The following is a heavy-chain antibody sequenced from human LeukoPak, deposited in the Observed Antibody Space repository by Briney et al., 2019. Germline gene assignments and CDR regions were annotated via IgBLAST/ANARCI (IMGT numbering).Heavy chain of an antibody. V-gene: IGHV3-30*18. Sequence: PGGSLRLSCAASGFTFSSYGMHWVRQAPGKGLEWVAVISYDGSNKYYADSVKGRFTISRDNSKNTLYLQMNSLRAEDTAAYYCAKDHYYESFDYWGQGTLVTVSS. D-gene: IGHD3-22*01. J-gene: IGHJ4*02. CDR2: ISYDGSNK. CDR3: AKDHYYESFDY. CDR1: GFTFSSYG.